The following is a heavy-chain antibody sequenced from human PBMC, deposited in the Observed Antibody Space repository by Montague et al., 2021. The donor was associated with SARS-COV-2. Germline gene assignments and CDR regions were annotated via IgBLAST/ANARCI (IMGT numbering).Heavy chain of an antibody. CDR3: AGISKYSYGIYYYGMDV. V-gene: IGHV4-59*01. CDR2: IYYSGST. D-gene: IGHD5-18*01. CDR1: GGSISSYY. J-gene: IGHJ6*02. Sequence: SETLSLTCTVSGGSISSYYWSWIRQPPGKGLEWIGYIYYSGSTXXXPSXXXRVTISVDTSKNQFSLKLGSVTAADTAVYYCAGISKYSYGIYYYGMDVWGQGTTVTVSS.